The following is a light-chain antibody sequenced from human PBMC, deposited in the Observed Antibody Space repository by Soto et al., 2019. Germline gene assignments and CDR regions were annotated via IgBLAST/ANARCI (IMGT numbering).Light chain of an antibody. V-gene: IGKV3-20*01. Sequence: EIVLMQSPGTLSLSPGERATLSCRASQTLRRTYIAWYQQKPGQAPRVLIYGASKRATGIPDRFSGSGSGTDFSLTISRLEPEDFEVYYCQLWGSSPPRYTFGQGTRLEIK. CDR3: QLWGSSPPRYT. CDR1: QTLRRTY. J-gene: IGKJ2*01. CDR2: GAS.